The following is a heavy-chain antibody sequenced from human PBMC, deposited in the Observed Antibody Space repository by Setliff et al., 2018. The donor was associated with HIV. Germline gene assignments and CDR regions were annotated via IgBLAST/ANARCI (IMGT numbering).Heavy chain of an antibody. J-gene: IGHJ4*02. V-gene: IGHV4-4*07. Sequence: SETLSLTCTVSGDSSSSYYGNWIRQPAGKGLEWIGHMYISGSTNYNPSLKSRVTMSLDTSKNQFSLKLSSVTAADTAIYYCARGSRSHGGMFGYWGQGTLVTVSS. D-gene: IGHD6-13*01. CDR1: GDSSSSYY. CDR2: MYISGST. CDR3: ARGSRSHGGMFGY.